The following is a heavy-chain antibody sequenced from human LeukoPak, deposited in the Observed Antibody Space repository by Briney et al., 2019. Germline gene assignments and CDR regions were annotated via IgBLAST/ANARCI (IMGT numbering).Heavy chain of an antibody. CDR2: IFYTGTT. J-gene: IGHJ4*02. Sequence: PSETLSLTCTVSGVSISYNYWSWIRQPPGKGLEWIGQIFYTGTTEYNPSLESRVSMSLDTSKNQFSLRLSSVTAGDTAVYYCARQHGGNYLDFWGQGTLVTVSS. V-gene: IGHV4-59*01. CDR1: GVSISYNY. CDR3: ARQHGGNYLDF. D-gene: IGHD4-23*01.